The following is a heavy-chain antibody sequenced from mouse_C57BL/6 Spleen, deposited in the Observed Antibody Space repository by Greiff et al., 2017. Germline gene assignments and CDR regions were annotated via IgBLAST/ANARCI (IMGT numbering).Heavy chain of an antibody. Sequence: VQLQQSGAELVRPGSSVKLSCKASGYTFTSYWMHWVKQRPIQGLEWIGNIDPSDSETHYNQKFKDKATLTVDKSSSTAYMQLSSLTSEDSAVYYCARGRYYGSSHYFDYWGQGTTLTVSS. CDR3: ARGRYYGSSHYFDY. CDR1: GYTFTSYW. CDR2: IDPSDSET. V-gene: IGHV1-52*01. D-gene: IGHD1-1*01. J-gene: IGHJ2*01.